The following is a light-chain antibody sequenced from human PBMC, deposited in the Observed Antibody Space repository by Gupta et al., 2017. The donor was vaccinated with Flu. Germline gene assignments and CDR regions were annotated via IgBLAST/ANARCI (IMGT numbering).Light chain of an antibody. CDR2: LGS. V-gene: IGKV2-28*01. CDR1: QSLQHSNGYNY. J-gene: IGKJ2*01. Sequence: DIVMTQSPLTLPVTPGEPAFISCRSSQSLQHSNGYNYLDWYLQKPGQSPQLLIFLGSNPASGVPDRFSGSGSGTDFTLRISRVEAEDVGVYFCMQALQTPYTFGQGTKLEIK. CDR3: MQALQTPYT.